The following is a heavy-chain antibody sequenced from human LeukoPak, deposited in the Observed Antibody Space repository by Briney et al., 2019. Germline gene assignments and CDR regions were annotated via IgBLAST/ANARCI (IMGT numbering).Heavy chain of an antibody. V-gene: IGHV4-59*08. J-gene: IGHJ4*02. CDR1: GFTFSSYS. CDR2: IHSSGST. Sequence: GSLRLSCAASGFTFSSYSMNWVRQAPGKGLEWIGYIHSSGSTKFNPSLKSRVIISLDTSKNQFSLKLSSVTAADTAVYYCARHFREGSPNFDYWGQGTLVIVSS. CDR3: ARHFREGSPNFDY.